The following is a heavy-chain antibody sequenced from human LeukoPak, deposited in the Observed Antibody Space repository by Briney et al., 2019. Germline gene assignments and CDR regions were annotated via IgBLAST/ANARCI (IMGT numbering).Heavy chain of an antibody. CDR1: GGTFTSYG. V-gene: IGHV1-18*01. Sequence: GASVKVSCKASGGTFTSYGISWVRQAPGQGLEWMGWISAYNGNTNYAQKLQGRVTMTTDTSTSTAYMELRSLRSDDTAVYYCARDSSSWATHYYGMDVWGQGTTVTVSS. J-gene: IGHJ6*02. D-gene: IGHD6-13*01. CDR2: ISAYNGNT. CDR3: ARDSSSWATHYYGMDV.